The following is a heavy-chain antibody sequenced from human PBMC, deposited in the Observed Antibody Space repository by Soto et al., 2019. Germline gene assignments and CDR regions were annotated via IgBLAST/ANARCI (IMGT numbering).Heavy chain of an antibody. Sequence: XPVKVSIKASGYTFIAYFITWVRQAPGQGLEWMGRISAYDGNTNYAHMLQDRVTMTTDRSTTTAYMELRSLRSDDTALYYCARHNYYSGLDVWGQGTPVTVPS. V-gene: IGHV1-18*01. CDR2: ISAYDGNT. CDR1: GYTFIAYF. J-gene: IGHJ6*02. CDR3: ARHNYYSGLDV.